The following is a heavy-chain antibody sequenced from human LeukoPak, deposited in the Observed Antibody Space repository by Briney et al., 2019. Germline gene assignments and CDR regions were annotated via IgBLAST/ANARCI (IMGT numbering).Heavy chain of an antibody. D-gene: IGHD6-13*01. CDR3: AREVWYYSE. J-gene: IGHJ4*02. CDR1: GYTFTDNY. CDR2: MYPNSGGT. V-gene: IGHV1-2*02. Sequence: GASVKVSCKASGYTFTDNYVHWVRQVPGQGLEWMGWMYPNSGGTNYAQKFQGRVTMTRDTSISTAYLDLGGLRSDDTAVYYCAREVWYYSEWGQGTLVTVSS.